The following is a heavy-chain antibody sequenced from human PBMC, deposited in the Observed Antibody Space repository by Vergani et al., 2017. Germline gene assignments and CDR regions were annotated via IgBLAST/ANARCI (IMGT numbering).Heavy chain of an antibody. CDR1: GFTFSSYA. D-gene: IGHD3-10*01. CDR2: ISYDGSNK. J-gene: IGHJ4*02. V-gene: IGHV3-30-3*01. CDR3: ARARGYYYGSGSYYNDY. Sequence: QVQLVESGGGVVQPGRSLRLSCAASGFTFSSYAMHWVRQAPGKGLEWVAVISYDGSNKYYVDSVKGRFTISRDNAKNSLYLQMNSLRAEDTAVYYCARARGYYYGSGSYYNDYWGQGTLVTVSS.